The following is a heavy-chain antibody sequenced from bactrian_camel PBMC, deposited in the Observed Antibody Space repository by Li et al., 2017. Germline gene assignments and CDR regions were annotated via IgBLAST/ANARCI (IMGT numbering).Heavy chain of an antibody. CDR2: IYTGGGST. Sequence: QVQLVESGGGSVQAGGSLRLSCAASRYTYSRHCIVWFRQASGREREGVAAIYTGGGSTYYADSVKGRFTISRDNAKNTAYLQLNSLKIEDMGMYYCAILTGLSTMTDNYWGQGTQVTVS. CDR1: RYTYSRHC. D-gene: IGHD4*01. CDR3: AILTGLSTMTDNY. V-gene: IGHV3S1*01. J-gene: IGHJ4*01.